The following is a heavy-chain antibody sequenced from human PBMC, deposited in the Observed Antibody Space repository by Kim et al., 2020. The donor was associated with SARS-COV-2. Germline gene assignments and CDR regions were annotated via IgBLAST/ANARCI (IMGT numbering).Heavy chain of an antibody. V-gene: IGHV3-9*01. J-gene: IGHJ6*02. Sequence: GGSLRLSCAASGFTFDDYAMHWVRQAPGKGLEWVSGISWNSGSIGYADSVKGRFTISRDNAKNSLYLQMNRLRAEDTALYYCAKTSNDITMVRGPNYYGMDVWGQGTTVTVSS. CDR2: ISWNSGSI. CDR1: GFTFDDYA. D-gene: IGHD3-10*01. CDR3: AKTSNDITMVRGPNYYGMDV.